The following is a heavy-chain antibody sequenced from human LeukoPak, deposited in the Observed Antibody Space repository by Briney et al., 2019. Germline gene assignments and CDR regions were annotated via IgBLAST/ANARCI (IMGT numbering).Heavy chain of an antibody. Sequence: ASVKVSCKASGYTFTSYDINWVRQATGQGLEWMGWISAYNDNTNYAQKFQGRVTMTTDTSTSTAYMELRSLRSDDTAVYYCARDLPYSSSWESIDYWGQGTLVTVSS. CDR3: ARDLPYSSSWESIDY. D-gene: IGHD6-13*01. CDR1: GYTFTSYD. CDR2: ISAYNDNT. J-gene: IGHJ4*02. V-gene: IGHV1-18*01.